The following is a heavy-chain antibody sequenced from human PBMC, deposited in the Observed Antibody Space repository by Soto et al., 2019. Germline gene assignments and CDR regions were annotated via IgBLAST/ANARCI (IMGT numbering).Heavy chain of an antibody. J-gene: IGHJ6*02. D-gene: IGHD6-19*01. CDR2: ISAYNGNT. CDR3: ARDKGQSSGWYYYYYGMDV. V-gene: IGHV1-18*04. CDR1: GYTFTSYG. Sequence: QVQLVQSGAEVKKPGASVKVSCKASGYTFTSYGLSWVRQAPGQGLEWMGWISAYNGNTNYAQKLQGRVTMTTDTSTSTAYMELRSLRSDDTAVYYCARDKGQSSGWYYYYYGMDVWGQGTTVTVSS.